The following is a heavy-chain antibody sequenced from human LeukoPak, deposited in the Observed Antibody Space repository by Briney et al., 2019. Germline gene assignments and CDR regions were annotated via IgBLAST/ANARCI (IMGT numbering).Heavy chain of an antibody. J-gene: IGHJ4*02. CDR3: ARNTPDIFLEG. V-gene: IGHV3-21*01. CDR2: ISSSSSYI. CDR1: GFTFSTCT. Sequence: PGGSLRLSCAASGFTFSTCTMNWVRQAPGKGLEWVSSISSSSSYIYYADSVKGRFTISRDNAKNSLYLQMNSLRAEDTAVYYCARNTPDIFLEGRGRGTLVTVSS. D-gene: IGHD3-9*01.